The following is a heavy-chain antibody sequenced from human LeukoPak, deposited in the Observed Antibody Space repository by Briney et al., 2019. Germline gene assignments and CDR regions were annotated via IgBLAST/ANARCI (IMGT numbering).Heavy chain of an antibody. V-gene: IGHV3-21*01. CDR3: ARDPYSGTYGNTYYYYMDV. Sequence: GGSLRLSCAASGFTFSSYNMNWVRQAPGKVLEWVSSITSSSSYIYYADSVKGRFTISRDNAKNSLFLQMNSLTAEDTAVYYCARDPYSGTYGNTYYYYMDVWGKGTTVTISS. J-gene: IGHJ6*03. CDR1: GFTFSSYN. D-gene: IGHD1-26*01. CDR2: ITSSSSYI.